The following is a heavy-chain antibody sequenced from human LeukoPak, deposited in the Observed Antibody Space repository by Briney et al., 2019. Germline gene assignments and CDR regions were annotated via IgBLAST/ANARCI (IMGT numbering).Heavy chain of an antibody. CDR2: IWYDGSNK. CDR3: AKDPRRYYDSSGYTVADY. Sequence: GSLRLSCAASGFTFSSYGMHWVRQAPGKGLEWVAVIWYDGSNKYYADSVKGRFTISRDNSKNTLYLQMNSLRAEDTAVYYCAKDPRRYYDSSGYTVADYWGQGTLVIVSS. CDR1: GFTFSSYG. D-gene: IGHD3-22*01. V-gene: IGHV3-33*06. J-gene: IGHJ4*02.